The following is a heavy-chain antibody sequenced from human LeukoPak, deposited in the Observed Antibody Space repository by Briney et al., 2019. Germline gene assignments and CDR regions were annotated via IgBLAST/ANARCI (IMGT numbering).Heavy chain of an antibody. D-gene: IGHD5-12*01. Sequence: PGVALRLSCAASGFTFSDYYMSWIRQAPGKGLEGGSYISSSGSTIYYADSVKGRFTVSRDNAKNSLYLQMNGLRAEDTAVYYCARPRAGYVSAFDIWGQGTMVTVSS. CDR1: GFTFSDYY. J-gene: IGHJ3*02. CDR3: ARPRAGYVSAFDI. V-gene: IGHV3-11*01. CDR2: ISSSGSTI.